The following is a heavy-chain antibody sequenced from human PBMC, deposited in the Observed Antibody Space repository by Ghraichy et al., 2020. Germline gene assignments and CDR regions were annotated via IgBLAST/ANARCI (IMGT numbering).Heavy chain of an antibody. CDR2: INPSGGST. Sequence: ASVKVSCKASGYTFTSYYMHWVRQAPGQGLEWMGIINPSGGSTSYAQKFQGRVTMTRDTSTSTVYMELSSLRSEDTAVYYCAREGEATIFGVVTYYYYGMDVWGQGTTVTVSS. CDR3: AREGEATIFGVVTYYYYGMDV. D-gene: IGHD3-3*01. CDR1: GYTFTSYY. J-gene: IGHJ6*02. V-gene: IGHV1-46*01.